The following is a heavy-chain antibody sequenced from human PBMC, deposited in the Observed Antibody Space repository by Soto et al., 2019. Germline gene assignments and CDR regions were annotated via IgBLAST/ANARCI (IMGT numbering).Heavy chain of an antibody. CDR2: NHYSGGTR. J-gene: IGHJ4*02. CDR1: GYTITNYN. V-gene: IGHV1-46*03. Sequence: PSVEASCKASGYTITNYNIHWLRQAPGQGKEWMVVNHYSGGTRVYAQMLQGSGTMAKATSTSSVYEELSRPTYEETDVYCGGRGGPVLARIGSFDYWVKGTRVTVSS. CDR3: GRGGPVLARIGSFDY. D-gene: IGHD3-16*01.